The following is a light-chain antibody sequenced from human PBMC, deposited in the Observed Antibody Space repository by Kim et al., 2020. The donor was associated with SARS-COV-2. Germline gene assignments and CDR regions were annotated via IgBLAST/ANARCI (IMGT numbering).Light chain of an antibody. CDR3: QAWDSGNVV. CDR1: KLGDKN. Sequence: VSTRQTASITCSGDKLGDKNVCWYQQNPGQSPVLVIYEDTKRPSGIPERFSGSNSGNTATLTISGTQAMDEADYYCQAWDSGNVVFGGGTKLTVL. V-gene: IGLV3-1*01. J-gene: IGLJ2*01. CDR2: EDT.